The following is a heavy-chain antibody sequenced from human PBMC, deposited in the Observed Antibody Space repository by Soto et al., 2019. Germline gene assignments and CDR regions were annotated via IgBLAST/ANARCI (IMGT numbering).Heavy chain of an antibody. CDR3: ARDRTPTHCSSTSCYAVGGNWFDP. CDR1: GFTFSSYS. Sequence: GGSLRLSCAASGFTFSSYSMNWVRQAPGKGLEWVSSISSSSSYIYYADSVKGRFTISRDNAKNSLYLQMNSLRAEDTAVYYCARDRTPTHCSSTSCYAVGGNWFDPWGQGTLVTVSS. CDR2: ISSSSSYI. V-gene: IGHV3-21*01. D-gene: IGHD2-2*01. J-gene: IGHJ5*02.